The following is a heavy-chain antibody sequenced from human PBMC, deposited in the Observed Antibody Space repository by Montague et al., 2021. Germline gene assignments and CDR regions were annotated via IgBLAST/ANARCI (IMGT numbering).Heavy chain of an antibody. D-gene: IGHD3-16*01. Sequence: SETLSLTCVVSGASINSYYWSWIRQPPGKGLECTGYIHYSGTTNYNPSLKSRVTLSVDTSKNQISLKLSHVTAADTAVYYCARFHYDDMKFDLWGRGTLVTVSS. J-gene: IGHJ2*01. CDR3: ARFHYDDMKFDL. CDR2: IHYSGTT. V-gene: IGHV4-59*12. CDR1: GASINSYY.